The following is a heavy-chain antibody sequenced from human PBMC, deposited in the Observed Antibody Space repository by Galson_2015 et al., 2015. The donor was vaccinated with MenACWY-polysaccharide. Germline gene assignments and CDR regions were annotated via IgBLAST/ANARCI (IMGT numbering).Heavy chain of an antibody. CDR3: AKGQGRSSGWAGARDY. V-gene: IGHV3-33*06. Sequence: SLRLSCAASGFTFSSYGMHWVRQAPGKGLEWVAVIWYDGSNKYYADSVKGRFTISRDNSKNTLYLQMNSLRAEDTAVYYCAKGQGRSSGWAGARDYWGQGTLVTVSS. CDR1: GFTFSSYG. CDR2: IWYDGSNK. D-gene: IGHD6-19*01. J-gene: IGHJ4*02.